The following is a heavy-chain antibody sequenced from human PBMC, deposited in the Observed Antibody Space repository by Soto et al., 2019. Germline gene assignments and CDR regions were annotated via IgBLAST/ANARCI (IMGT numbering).Heavy chain of an antibody. CDR2: IYYSGST. Sequence: SETLSLTCTVSGGSISSGGYYWSWIRQHPGKGLEWIRYIYYSGSTYYNPSLKSRVTISVDTSKNQFSLKLSSVTAADTAVYYCARYCSGGSCYWDDAFDIWGQGTMVTVSS. D-gene: IGHD2-15*01. V-gene: IGHV4-31*03. CDR3: ARYCSGGSCYWDDAFDI. J-gene: IGHJ3*02. CDR1: GGSISSGGYY.